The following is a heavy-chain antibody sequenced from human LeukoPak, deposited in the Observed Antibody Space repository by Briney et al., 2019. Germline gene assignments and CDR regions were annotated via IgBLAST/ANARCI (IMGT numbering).Heavy chain of an antibody. CDR3: ARLGELPSNLDY. CDR1: GGSISSSSYY. J-gene: IGHJ4*02. CDR2: IYYSGST. V-gene: IGHV4-39*01. Sequence: SETLPLTCTASGGSISSSSYYWGWIRQPPGKGLEWIGSIYYSGSTYYNPSLKSRVTISVDTSKNQFSLKLSSVTAADTAVYYCARLGELPSNLDYWGQGTLVTVSS. D-gene: IGHD1-26*01.